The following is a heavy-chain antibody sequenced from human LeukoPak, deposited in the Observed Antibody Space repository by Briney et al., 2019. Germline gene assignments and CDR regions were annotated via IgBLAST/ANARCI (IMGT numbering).Heavy chain of an antibody. V-gene: IGHV1-2*02. CDR1: GYTFTGYY. D-gene: IGHD3-16*02. CDR3: ARVDYGWGSYLGRDYYGMDV. J-gene: IGHJ6*02. CDR2: INPNSGGT. Sequence: ASVKVSCKASGYTFTGYYMHWLRQPPAQGLEWMGWINPNSGGTNYAHKFQGRVTMTRNTSINTAYMELSRLRSEDTAVYCCARVDYGWGSYLGRDYYGMDVWGQGTTVTVCS.